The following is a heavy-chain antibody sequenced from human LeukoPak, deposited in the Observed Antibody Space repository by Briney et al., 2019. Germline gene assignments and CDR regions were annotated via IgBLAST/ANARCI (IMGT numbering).Heavy chain of an antibody. CDR2: ISSSSSYI. V-gene: IGHV3-21*01. J-gene: IGHJ6*02. Sequence: PGGSLRLSCAASGFTFSSYSMNCVRQAPGKGLEWVSFISSSSSYIYYADSVKGRFTISRDNAKNSLYLQMNSLRAEDTAVYYCARDGERALAASYYYYYAMDVWGQGTTVTVSS. CDR3: ARDGERALAASYYYYYAMDV. D-gene: IGHD6-19*01. CDR1: GFTFSSYS.